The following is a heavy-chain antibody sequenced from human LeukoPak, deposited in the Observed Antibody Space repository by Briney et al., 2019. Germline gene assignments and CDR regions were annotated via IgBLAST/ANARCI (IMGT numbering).Heavy chain of an antibody. D-gene: IGHD4-17*01. V-gene: IGHV3-33*01. Sequence: GGSLRLSCAAPGFTFSSYGMHWVRQAPGKGLEWVAIIWYDGSKKYYADSVKGRFSISRDNSKNTLYLQMNSLRAEDTAMYYCARDWSTVTGPEYRDWGQGTLVTVSS. CDR2: IWYDGSKK. J-gene: IGHJ4*02. CDR1: GFTFSSYG. CDR3: ARDWSTVTGPEYRD.